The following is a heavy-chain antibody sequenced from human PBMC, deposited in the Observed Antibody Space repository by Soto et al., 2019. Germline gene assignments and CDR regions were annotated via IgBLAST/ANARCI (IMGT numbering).Heavy chain of an antibody. CDR3: ARGRNDSSGWATKPYYYYYGMDV. Sequence: GASVKVSCKASGFTLNDFGVSWVRQAPGQGLEWMGWISGYDGNTNFAQKYEGRVTMTIDSSTSTAYMELRNLRSDDTAMYYCARGRNDSSGWATKPYYYYYGMDVWGQGTTVTVSS. CDR1: GFTLNDFG. CDR2: ISGYDGNT. D-gene: IGHD6-19*01. V-gene: IGHV1-18*01. J-gene: IGHJ6*02.